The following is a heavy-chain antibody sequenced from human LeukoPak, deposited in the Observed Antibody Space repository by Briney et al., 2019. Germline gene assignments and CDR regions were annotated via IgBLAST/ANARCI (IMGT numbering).Heavy chain of an antibody. CDR2: IFYGGST. CDR1: GGSISSSIYY. Sequence: SETLSLTCTVSGGSISSSIYYWGWIRQAPGKGLEWIGSIFYGGSTHYNPSLKSRATISVDTSKNQFSLKLTSVTAADAAMYYCARQVPTAAADTRGYFDYWGQGTVVTVSS. J-gene: IGHJ4*02. CDR3: ARQVPTAAADTRGYFDY. D-gene: IGHD6-25*01. V-gene: IGHV4-39*01.